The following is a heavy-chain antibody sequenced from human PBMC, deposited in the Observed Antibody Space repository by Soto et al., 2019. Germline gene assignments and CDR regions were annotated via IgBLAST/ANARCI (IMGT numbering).Heavy chain of an antibody. D-gene: IGHD3-10*01. CDR3: AHRRGSDYYGSGNWFDP. J-gene: IGHJ5*02. Sequence: QITLKESGPTLVKPTQTLTLTCTFSRFSLSTSGVGVGWIRQPPGKALEWFALIYWDDDKRYSPSLKSRLTITKDTSKNQVVLTMTNMDPVDTATYYCAHRRGSDYYGSGNWFDPWGHGTLVTVSS. CDR2: IYWDDDK. CDR1: RFSLSTSGVG. V-gene: IGHV2-5*02.